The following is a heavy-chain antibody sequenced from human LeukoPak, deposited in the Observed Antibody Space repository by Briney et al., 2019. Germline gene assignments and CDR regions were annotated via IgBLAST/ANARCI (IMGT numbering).Heavy chain of an antibody. CDR3: ARVSWHYDFWSGYRAYYYYGMDV. D-gene: IGHD3-3*01. J-gene: IGHJ6*02. Sequence: ASVKVSCKASGYTFTGYDINWVRQATGQGLEWMGWMNPNSGNTGYAQKFQGRVTMTRNTSISTAYMELSSLRSEDTAVYYCARVSWHYDFWSGYRAYYYYGMDVWGQGTTVTVSS. V-gene: IGHV1-8*01. CDR1: GYTFTGYD. CDR2: MNPNSGNT.